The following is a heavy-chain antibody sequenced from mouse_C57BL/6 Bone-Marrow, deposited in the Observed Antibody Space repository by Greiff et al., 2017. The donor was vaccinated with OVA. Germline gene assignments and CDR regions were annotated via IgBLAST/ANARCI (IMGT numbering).Heavy chain of an antibody. V-gene: IGHV14-3*01. CDR1: GFNIKNTY. D-gene: IGHD1-1*01. CDR2: IDPANGTT. J-gene: IGHJ3*01. CDR3: ARRDYGSSYGGFAY. Sequence: VQLKQSVAELVRPGASVKLSCTASGFNIKNTYMHWVKQRPEQGLEWIGRIDPANGTTKYAPKFKGKATITADTSSNTAYLQLSSLTSEDTAIYYCARRDYGSSYGGFAYWGQGTLVTVSA.